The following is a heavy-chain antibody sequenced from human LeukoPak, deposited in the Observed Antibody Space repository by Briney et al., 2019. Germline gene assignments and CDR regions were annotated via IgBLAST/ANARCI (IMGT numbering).Heavy chain of an antibody. V-gene: IGHV4-39*01. CDR3: ARWQTESKFDY. CDR1: GGSISSSSYY. CDR2: IYYSGST. Sequence: SETLSLTCTVSGGSISSSSYYWVRIRQPPGKGLEWVRSIYYSGSTYSNPSLKRRATISVDTYKNQYSLKLSSVTAADAAVYYCARWQTESKFDYWGQGTLVTVSS. J-gene: IGHJ4*02.